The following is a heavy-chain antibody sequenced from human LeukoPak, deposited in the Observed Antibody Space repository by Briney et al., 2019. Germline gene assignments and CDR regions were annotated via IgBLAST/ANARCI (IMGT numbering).Heavy chain of an antibody. CDR2: ISGSGGST. D-gene: IGHD3-3*01. J-gene: IGHJ4*02. CDR1: GFTFSNYA. CDR3: AKVRFLEWLSSPGYFDY. V-gene: IGHV3-23*01. Sequence: GSPRLSCAASGFTFSNYAMSRVRQAPGKGLEWVSAISGSGGSTYYADSVKGRFTIPRDNSKNTLYLKMNSLRAEDTAAYYCAKVRFLEWLSSPGYFDYWGQGTLVTVSS.